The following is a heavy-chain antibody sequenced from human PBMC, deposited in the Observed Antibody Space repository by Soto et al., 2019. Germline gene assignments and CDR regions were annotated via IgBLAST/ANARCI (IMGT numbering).Heavy chain of an antibody. Sequence: QVQLVQSGAEEKKPGASVKVSCKASGDTFTSYAMHWVRQAPGQRLEWMGWINAGNGNTKYSQKFQGRVTITRDTAASAAYMELSSLRSEDTAVYYFAGVPGGISSFVAYWGQGTLVTVSS. CDR2: INAGNGNT. CDR3: AGVPGGISSFVAY. J-gene: IGHJ4*02. D-gene: IGHD6-6*01. CDR1: GDTFTSYA. V-gene: IGHV1-3*05.